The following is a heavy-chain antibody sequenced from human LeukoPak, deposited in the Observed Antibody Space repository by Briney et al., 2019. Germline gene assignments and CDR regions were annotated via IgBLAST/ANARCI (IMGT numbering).Heavy chain of an antibody. J-gene: IGHJ6*02. CDR1: GDSISSYY. Sequence: SETLSLTCTVSGDSISSYYWSWIRQPPWKGLEWIGYIYYSGSTNYNPSLKSRVTISVDTSKNQFSLKLSSVTAADTAVYYCAGVDTAMTYYYYYGMDVWGQGTTVTVSS. D-gene: IGHD5-18*01. CDR3: AGVDTAMTYYYYYGMDV. V-gene: IGHV4-59*08. CDR2: IYYSGST.